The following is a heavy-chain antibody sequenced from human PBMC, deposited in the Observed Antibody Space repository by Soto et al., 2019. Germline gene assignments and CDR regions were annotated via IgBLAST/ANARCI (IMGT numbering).Heavy chain of an antibody. CDR2: INHSGST. Sequence: PSETLSLTCAVYGGSFSAYYWTWIRQPPGTGLEWIGEINHSGSTNYNPSLKSRVTISVDTSKNQFSLKLTSVTAADTAVYYCAAGGGLPRYYWGQGTLVTVSS. D-gene: IGHD5-12*01. J-gene: IGHJ4*02. CDR1: GGSFSAYY. CDR3: AAGGGLPRYY. V-gene: IGHV4-34*01.